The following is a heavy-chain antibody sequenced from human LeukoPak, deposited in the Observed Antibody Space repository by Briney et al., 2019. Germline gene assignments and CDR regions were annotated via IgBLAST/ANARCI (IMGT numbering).Heavy chain of an antibody. D-gene: IGHD6-13*01. CDR1: GFTFNKYA. V-gene: IGHV3-23*01. CDR2: MSGNA. CDR3: AKTTRYSNSPMDV. Sequence: GGSLRLSCAASGFTFNKYAMSWVRQGPGKGLEWVSAMSGNAYYADSVKGRFTLSRDDSKNTLYLQMNSLRADDTAIYYCAKTTRYSNSPMDVWGQGTTVTVSS. J-gene: IGHJ6*02.